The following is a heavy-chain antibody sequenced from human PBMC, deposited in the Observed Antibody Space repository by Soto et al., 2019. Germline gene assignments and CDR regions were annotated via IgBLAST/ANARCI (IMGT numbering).Heavy chain of an antibody. V-gene: IGHV4-4*07. J-gene: IGHJ4*02. Sequence: SETLSLTCTVSGGSINTFYWSWARQPAGKGLEWIGRIFSSGSTSFNPSLESRVAMSVDTSKNHFSLNLSSVTAADMAVYYCAREGSYSAYNFAHGIQLWSFDFWGQGALVTVSS. D-gene: IGHD5-12*01. CDR3: AREGSYSAYNFAHGIQLWSFDF. CDR1: GGSINTFY. CDR2: IFSSGST.